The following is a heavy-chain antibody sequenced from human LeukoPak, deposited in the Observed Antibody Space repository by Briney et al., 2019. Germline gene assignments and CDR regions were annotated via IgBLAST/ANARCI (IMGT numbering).Heavy chain of an antibody. CDR3: ATATGYYRKYYFDY. J-gene: IGHJ4*02. Sequence: ASVKVSCKVSGYTLTELSMHWVRQAPGKGLEWMRGFDPEDGETIYAQKFQGRVTMTEDTSTDTAYMELSSLRSEDTAVYYCATATGYYRKYYFDYWGQGTLVTVSS. CDR2: FDPEDGET. D-gene: IGHD3-9*01. CDR1: GYTLTELS. V-gene: IGHV1-24*01.